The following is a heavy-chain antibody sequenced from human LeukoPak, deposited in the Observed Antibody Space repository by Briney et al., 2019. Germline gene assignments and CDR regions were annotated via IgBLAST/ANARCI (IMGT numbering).Heavy chain of an antibody. Sequence: GGSLRLSCAASGLTFSNYWMTWVRQAPGKGLEWVANLKEDGSEKYYVDSVKGRFTISRDNAKNSVYLQRNSRGAEDTAVYYCARVNPRPGTRWYFDYWGQGTLVTVSS. D-gene: IGHD6-13*01. J-gene: IGHJ4*02. V-gene: IGHV3-7*01. CDR3: ARVNPRPGTRWYFDY. CDR1: GLTFSNYW. CDR2: LKEDGSEK.